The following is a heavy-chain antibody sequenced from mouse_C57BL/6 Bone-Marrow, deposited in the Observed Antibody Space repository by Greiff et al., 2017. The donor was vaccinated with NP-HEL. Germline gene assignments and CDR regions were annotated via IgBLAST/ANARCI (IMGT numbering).Heavy chain of an antibody. CDR2: ISYDGSN. Sequence: EVQLVESGPGLVKPSQSLSLTCSVTGYSITSGYYWNWIRQFPGNKLEWMGYISYDGSNNYNPSLKNRISITRDTSKNQFFLKLNSVTTEDTATYYCARALYYYGSSYNWGQGTTLTVSS. CDR3: ARALYYYGSSYN. J-gene: IGHJ2*01. V-gene: IGHV3-6*01. D-gene: IGHD1-1*01. CDR1: GYSITSGYY.